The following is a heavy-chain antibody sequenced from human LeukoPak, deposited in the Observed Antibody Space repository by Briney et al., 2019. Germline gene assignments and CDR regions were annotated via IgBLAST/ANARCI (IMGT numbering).Heavy chain of an antibody. Sequence: GGSLRLTCAASGFAFNTYSIDWVRQAPGKGLEWFSYISSSSSNIYYADSVMGRFTISRDNANNLVFLQMNSQRAEDTAVYYCARVGRSGYSLDYWGQGTLVTVSS. V-gene: IGHV3-48*04. CDR2: ISSSSSNI. J-gene: IGHJ4*02. CDR1: GFAFNTYS. CDR3: ARVGRSGYSLDY. D-gene: IGHD3-3*01.